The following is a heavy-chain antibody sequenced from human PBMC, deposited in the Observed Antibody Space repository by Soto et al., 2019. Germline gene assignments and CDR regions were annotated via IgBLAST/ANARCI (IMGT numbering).Heavy chain of an antibody. CDR3: AFKGTANPFY. CDR2: MYYGGSI. CDR1: GGSISRSTYY. J-gene: IGHJ4*02. Sequence: PSETLSLTCTVSGGSISRSTYYWAWIRQPPGKGLEWIGSMYYGGSIYYNPSLKSRVTISADTSKNQFSLKLNSVTAADTAVYYCAFKGTANPFYWGQGTLVTVSS. D-gene: IGHD2-21*02. V-gene: IGHV4-39*01.